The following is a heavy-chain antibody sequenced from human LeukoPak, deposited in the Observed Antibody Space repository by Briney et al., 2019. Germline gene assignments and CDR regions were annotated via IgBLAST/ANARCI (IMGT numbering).Heavy chain of an antibody. CDR3: ARDPPAAMGYYFDY. D-gene: IGHD2-2*01. CDR2: IYTSGST. Sequence: KPSETLSLTCTVSGGSISSYYWSWIRQPPRKGLEWIGRIYTSGSTNYNPSLKSRVTMSVDTSKNQFSLKLSSVTAADTAVYYCARDPPAAMGYYFDYWGQGTLVTVSS. J-gene: IGHJ4*02. CDR1: GGSISSYY. V-gene: IGHV4-4*07.